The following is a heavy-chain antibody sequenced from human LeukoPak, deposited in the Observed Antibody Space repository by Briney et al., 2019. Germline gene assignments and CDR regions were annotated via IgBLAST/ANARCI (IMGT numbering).Heavy chain of an antibody. CDR2: ISAYNGNT. V-gene: IGHV1-18*01. CDR1: GYTFTSYG. J-gene: IGHJ5*02. CDR3: ARVVDCSSTSCYGGNWFDP. Sequence: ASVKVSCKASGYTFTSYGISWVRQAPGQGLEWMGWISAYNGNTNYAQKLQGRVTMTTDTSTSTAYMELRSLRSDDTAVYYCARVVDCSSTSCYGGNWFDPWGQGTLVTVSS. D-gene: IGHD2-2*01.